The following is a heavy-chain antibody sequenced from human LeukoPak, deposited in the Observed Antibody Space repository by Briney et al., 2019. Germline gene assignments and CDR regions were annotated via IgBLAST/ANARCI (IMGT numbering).Heavy chain of an antibody. J-gene: IGHJ5*02. D-gene: IGHD3-3*01. Sequence: SQTLSLTCTVSGGSISSGSYYWSWIRQPAGKGLEWIGPIYASGSTNYNPSLKSRVTISVDTSKNQFSLKLSSVTAADTAVYYCARDRYDFWSGYPWFDPWGQGTLVTVSS. CDR1: GGSISSGSYY. CDR3: ARDRYDFWSGYPWFDP. V-gene: IGHV4-61*02. CDR2: IYASGST.